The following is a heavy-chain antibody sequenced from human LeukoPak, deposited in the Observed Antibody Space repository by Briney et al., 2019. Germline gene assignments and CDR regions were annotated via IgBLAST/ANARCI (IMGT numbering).Heavy chain of an antibody. CDR2: INHSGST. J-gene: IGHJ4*02. CDR3: ARGHPQYCSGGSCYGY. Sequence: SETLSLTCAVYGGSFSGYYWSWIRQPPGKGLEWIGEINHSGSTNYNPSLKSRVTISVDTSKNQFSLKLSSVTAADTAVYYCARGHPQYCSGGSCYGYWGQGTLVTVSS. V-gene: IGHV4-34*01. D-gene: IGHD2-15*01. CDR1: GGSFSGYY.